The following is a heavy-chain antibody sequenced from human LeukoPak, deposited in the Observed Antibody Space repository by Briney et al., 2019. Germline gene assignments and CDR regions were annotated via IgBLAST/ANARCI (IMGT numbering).Heavy chain of an antibody. J-gene: IGHJ6*03. CDR2: IIPVFDTA. CDR1: GGTFSNYG. CDR3: ARGGLDRRSPYYFYHMDV. V-gene: IGHV1-69*05. Sequence: SVKVSCKASGGTFSNYGISWVRQAPGQGLEWMGGIIPVFDTANYAQKFQGRVTITTDESTAYMELSSLRSEDTAVYYCARGGLDRRSPYYFYHMDVWGKGTTVTVSS.